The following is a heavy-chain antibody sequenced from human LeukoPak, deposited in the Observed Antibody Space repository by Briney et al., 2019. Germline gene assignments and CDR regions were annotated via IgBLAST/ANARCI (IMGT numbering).Heavy chain of an antibody. J-gene: IGHJ4*02. D-gene: IGHD2-2*01. V-gene: IGHV1-2*02. Sequence: ASVKVSCKASGYTFTGYFLHWVRQAPGQGLEWMGWINPISGGTSYAQKFQGRVTMTRDTSISTAYMELSSLRSDDTAVYYCARICSSLSCDYWGQGTLVTLSA. CDR2: INPISGGT. CDR3: ARICSSLSCDY. CDR1: GYTFTGYF.